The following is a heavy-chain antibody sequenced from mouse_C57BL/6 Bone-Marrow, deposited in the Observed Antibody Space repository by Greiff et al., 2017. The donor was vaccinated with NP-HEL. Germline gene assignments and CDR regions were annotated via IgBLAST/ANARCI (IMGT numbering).Heavy chain of an antibody. CDR1: GYTFTSYW. D-gene: IGHD1-1*01. Sequence: VQLKQSGTVLARPGASVKMSCKTSGYTFTSYWMHWVKQRPGQGLEWIGAIYPGNSDTSYNQKFKGKAKLTAVTSASTAYMELSSLTNEDSAVYYGTRSPLYYGSSYGYFDVWGTGTTVTVSS. CDR3: TRSPLYYGSSYGYFDV. J-gene: IGHJ1*03. CDR2: IYPGNSDT. V-gene: IGHV1-5*01.